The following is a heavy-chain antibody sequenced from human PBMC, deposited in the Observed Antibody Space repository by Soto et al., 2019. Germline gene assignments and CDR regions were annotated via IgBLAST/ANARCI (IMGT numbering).Heavy chain of an antibody. CDR3: AREDYYDSQGTNAFDI. Sequence: QVQLVESGGGVVQPGRSLRLSCAASGFTFSSYAMHWVRQAPGKGLEWVAVISYDGSNKYYADSVKGLFTISRDNSKNTLYLQMNSLRAEDTAVYYCAREDYYDSQGTNAFDIWGQGTMVTVSS. D-gene: IGHD3-22*01. V-gene: IGHV3-30-3*01. CDR2: ISYDGSNK. CDR1: GFTFSSYA. J-gene: IGHJ3*02.